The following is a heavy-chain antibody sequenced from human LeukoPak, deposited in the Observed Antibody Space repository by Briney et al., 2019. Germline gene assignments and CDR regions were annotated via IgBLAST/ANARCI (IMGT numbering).Heavy chain of an antibody. J-gene: IGHJ6*03. CDR3: AKTATVTQTDYYYYYMDV. V-gene: IGHV4-34*08. CDR2: INHSGST. CDR1: GGTFSGYY. Sequence: SETLSLTCAVYGGTFSGYYWSWIRQPPGKGLEWIGEINHSGSTNYNPSLKSRVTISVDTSKNQFSLKLSSVTAADTAVYYCAKTATVTQTDYYYYYMDVWGKGTTVTVSS. D-gene: IGHD4-11*01.